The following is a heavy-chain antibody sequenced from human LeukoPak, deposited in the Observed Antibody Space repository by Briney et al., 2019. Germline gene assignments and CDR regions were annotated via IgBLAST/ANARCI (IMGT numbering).Heavy chain of an antibody. Sequence: GGSLRLSCTASGFTLSSYGMHWDRQAPGKGLEWVSAISGSGDSTYYGDSVKGRFTISRDNSKNTLYLQMNSLRAEDTAVYYCAKTRPLDSSSWSHGDYWGQGTLVTVSS. CDR1: GFTLSSYG. V-gene: IGHV3-23*01. J-gene: IGHJ4*02. CDR3: AKTRPLDSSSWSHGDY. CDR2: ISGSGDST. D-gene: IGHD6-13*01.